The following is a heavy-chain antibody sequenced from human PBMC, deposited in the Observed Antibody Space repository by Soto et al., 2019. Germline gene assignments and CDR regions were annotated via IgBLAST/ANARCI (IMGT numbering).Heavy chain of an antibody. CDR3: VRDLNV. Sequence: EVQLVETGGGLIQPGGSLRLSCAASGFTVSNNYISWVRQAPGKGLEWVSLFYSGDSTYYADSVKGRFTISRDNSKNTLYLQMNSLRAEDTAVYYCVRDLNVWGQGTTVTVSS. CDR2: FYSGDST. CDR1: GFTVSNNY. J-gene: IGHJ6*02. V-gene: IGHV3-53*02.